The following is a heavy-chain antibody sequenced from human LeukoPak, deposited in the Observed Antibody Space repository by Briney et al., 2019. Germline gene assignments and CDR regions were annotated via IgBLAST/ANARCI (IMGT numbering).Heavy chain of an antibody. CDR1: GGTFSSIA. D-gene: IGHD2-2*01. CDR2: IIPIFGTP. Sequence: GASVKVSCKASGGTFSSIAITWARQAPGQGLEWMGGIIPIFGTPNYARKFQGRVTITTDESTNIVYMELSSLKSEDTAVYYCARGRGYCSSTSCNAFDIWGQGTMVTVSS. J-gene: IGHJ3*02. V-gene: IGHV1-69*05. CDR3: ARGRGYCSSTSCNAFDI.